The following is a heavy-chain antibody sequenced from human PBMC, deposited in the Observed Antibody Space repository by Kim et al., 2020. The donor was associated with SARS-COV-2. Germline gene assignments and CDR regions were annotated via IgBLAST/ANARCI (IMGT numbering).Heavy chain of an antibody. Sequence: GGSLRLSCAASEFTFSSYEMNWVRQAPGKGLEWVSYISSGGTTIYYADSVKGRFTISRDNAKSSLYLQMNSLGVEDTAVYYCARGLHKVRGIFPYFYGMDVWGQGTTVTVSS. V-gene: IGHV3-48*03. J-gene: IGHJ6*02. CDR3: ARGLHKVRGIFPYFYGMDV. CDR2: ISSGGTTI. D-gene: IGHD3-10*01. CDR1: EFTFSSYE.